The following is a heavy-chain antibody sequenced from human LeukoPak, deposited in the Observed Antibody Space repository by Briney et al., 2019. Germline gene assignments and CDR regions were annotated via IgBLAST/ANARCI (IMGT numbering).Heavy chain of an antibody. V-gene: IGHV3-74*01. J-gene: IGHJ4*02. CDR1: GFSLSSYW. CDR2: INSDGSST. CDR3: ARDLYGDYDLDY. D-gene: IGHD4-17*01. Sequence: PGGALRLSCAAPGFSLSSYWMHSGPPAPGKGLLCVSRINSDGSSTSYADSVTGRFTISRDNAKNTLYLQMNSLRAEDTAVYYCARDLYGDYDLDYWGQGTLVTVSS.